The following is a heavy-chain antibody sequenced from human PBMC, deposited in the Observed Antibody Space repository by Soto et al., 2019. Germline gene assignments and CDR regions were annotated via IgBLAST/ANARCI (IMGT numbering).Heavy chain of an antibody. D-gene: IGHD6-19*01. V-gene: IGHV1-2*02. Sequence: ASVKVSCKATGYTFTGYHMHWVRQAPGQGLEWMGWINPNSGGTNYAQKFQGRVTMTRDTSISTAYMELSRLRSDDTAVYYCARVEVFGLSGWFSGGYYYYGMDVWGQGTTVTVSS. J-gene: IGHJ6*02. CDR2: INPNSGGT. CDR1: GYTFTGYH. CDR3: ARVEVFGLSGWFSGGYYYYGMDV.